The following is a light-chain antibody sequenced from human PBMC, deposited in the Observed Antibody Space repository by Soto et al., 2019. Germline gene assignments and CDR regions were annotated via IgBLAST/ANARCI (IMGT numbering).Light chain of an antibody. CDR2: NNN. J-gene: IGLJ3*02. V-gene: IGLV1-44*01. Sequence: QSVLTQPPSASGTPGQRVTISCSGSSSNIGSHVVYWYQQLPGTAPKLLIYNNNQRPSAVPDRFSGSKSGTSASLAISGLQSEDVADYYCAVWDDSLNGWVFGGGTKLTVL. CDR3: AVWDDSLNGWV. CDR1: SSNIGSHV.